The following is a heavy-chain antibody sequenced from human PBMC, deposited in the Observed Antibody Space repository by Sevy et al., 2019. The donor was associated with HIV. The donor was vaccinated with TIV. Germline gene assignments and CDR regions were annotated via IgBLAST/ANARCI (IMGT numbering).Heavy chain of an antibody. V-gene: IGHV3-23*01. J-gene: IGHJ4*02. Sequence: GGSLRLSCATSVFIFSNYAMSWVRQAPGKGLEWVSDISGSGGTTYYADAVRGRFTISRDNSKNTLYLQMDSLRAEDTAVYYCAKLQSGDCSRTSCRDYYFDSWGQGTLVTVSS. CDR1: VFIFSNYA. CDR3: AKLQSGDCSRTSCRDYYFDS. CDR2: ISGSGGTT. D-gene: IGHD2-2*01.